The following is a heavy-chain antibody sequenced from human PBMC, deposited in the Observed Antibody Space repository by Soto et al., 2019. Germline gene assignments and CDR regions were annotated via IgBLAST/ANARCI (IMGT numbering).Heavy chain of an antibody. J-gene: IGHJ5*02. Sequence: NPSETLSLTCTVSGGSISSYYWSWIRQPPGKGLEWIGYIYYSGSTNYNPSLKSRVTISVDTSKNQFSLKLSSVTAADTAVYYCARVKEWLRSYNWFDAWGQGTLVTVSS. CDR2: IYYSGST. V-gene: IGHV4-59*01. CDR1: GGSISSYY. D-gene: IGHD5-12*01. CDR3: ARVKEWLRSYNWFDA.